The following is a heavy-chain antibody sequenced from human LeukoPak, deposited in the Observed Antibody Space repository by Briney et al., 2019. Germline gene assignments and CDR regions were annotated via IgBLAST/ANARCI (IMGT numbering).Heavy chain of an antibody. CDR2: INHSGST. CDR3: ARAGASAY. J-gene: IGHJ4*02. V-gene: IGHV4-34*01. Sequence: SETLSLTCAVYGGSFSGYYWSWIRQPPGKGLEWIGEINHSGSTNYNPSLKSRVTISVDTSKNQFSLKLSSVTAADTAVYYCARAGASAYWGQGTLVTVFS. CDR1: GGSFSGYY. D-gene: IGHD1-26*01.